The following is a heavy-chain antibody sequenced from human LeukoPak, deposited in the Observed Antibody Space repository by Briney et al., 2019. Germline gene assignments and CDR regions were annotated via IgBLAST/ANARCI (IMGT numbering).Heavy chain of an antibody. CDR2: INTNTGNP. CDR3: ARGSPGAYCGGDCSPPGDY. Sequence: ASVKVSCKASGYTFTSYAMNWVRQAPGQGLEWMGWINTNTGNPTYAQGFTGRFVFSLDTSVSTAYLRISSLKAEDTAVYYCARGSPGAYCGGDCSPPGDYWGQGTLVTVSS. V-gene: IGHV7-4-1*02. CDR1: GYTFTSYA. D-gene: IGHD2-21*02. J-gene: IGHJ4*02.